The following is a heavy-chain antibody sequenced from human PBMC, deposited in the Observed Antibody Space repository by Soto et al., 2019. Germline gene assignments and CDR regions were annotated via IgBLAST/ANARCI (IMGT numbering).Heavy chain of an antibody. D-gene: IGHD3-3*01. CDR1: GFTFTSSA. CDR3: ALLEWLLYDNQNCYYYGMDV. Sequence: GASVKVSCKASGFTFTSSAVQWVRQARGQRREWIGWIVVGSGNTNYAQKFQERVTITRDMSTSTAYMELSSLRSDDTAVYYCALLEWLLYDNQNCYYYGMDVWGQGXTVTVYS. J-gene: IGHJ6*02. V-gene: IGHV1-58*01. CDR2: IVVGSGNT.